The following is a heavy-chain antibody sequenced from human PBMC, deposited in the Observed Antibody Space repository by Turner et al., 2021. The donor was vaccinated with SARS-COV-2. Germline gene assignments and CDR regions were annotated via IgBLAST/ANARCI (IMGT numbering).Heavy chain of an antibody. CDR3: ARDHRPVVVPAAKRAGSYYYGMDV. Sequence: EVQLVESGGGVVKRGGSHRLSCAASGLHFSSYSMNWVRQAPGKGLEWVSSISSSSSYIYYADSVKGRFTISRDNSKNSLYLQMNSLRAEDTAVYYCARDHRPVVVPAAKRAGSYYYGMDVWGQGTTVTVSS. CDR2: ISSSSSYI. J-gene: IGHJ6*02. V-gene: IGHV3-21*01. D-gene: IGHD2-2*01. CDR1: GLHFSSYS.